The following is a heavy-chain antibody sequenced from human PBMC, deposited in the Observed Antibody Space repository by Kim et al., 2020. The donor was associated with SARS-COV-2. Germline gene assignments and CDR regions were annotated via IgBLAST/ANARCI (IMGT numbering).Heavy chain of an antibody. CDR2: IHHSGST. Sequence: SETLSLTCAVYGGSFSGYYWSWIRQPPGKGLEWIGEIHHSGSTNYNPSLKSRVTISVDTSKNQFSLKLSSVTAADTAVYYCARGPRIAARFRWFDPWGQGTLVTVSS. CDR1: GGSFSGYY. CDR3: ARGPRIAARFRWFDP. V-gene: IGHV4-34*01. J-gene: IGHJ5*02. D-gene: IGHD6-6*01.